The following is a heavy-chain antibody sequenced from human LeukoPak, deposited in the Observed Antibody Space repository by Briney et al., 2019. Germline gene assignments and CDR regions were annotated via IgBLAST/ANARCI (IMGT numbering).Heavy chain of an antibody. CDR3: AREDREPNYYDYYMDV. D-gene: IGHD1-26*01. V-gene: IGHV3-48*04. CDR2: LSSSSRSR. CDR1: AFTFSSYS. J-gene: IGHJ6*03. Sequence: PGGGLRLFCAASAFTFSSYSMMRCRRAPGRGLVWFSYLSSSSRSRYYADTVNGRCTISRDNAKNSQYLQMNSLRAEYTAVYYCAREDREPNYYDYYMDVWGKGTTVTVSS.